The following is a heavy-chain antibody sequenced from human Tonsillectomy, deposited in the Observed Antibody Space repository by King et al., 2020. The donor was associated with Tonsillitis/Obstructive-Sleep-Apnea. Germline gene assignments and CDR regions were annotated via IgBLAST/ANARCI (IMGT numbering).Heavy chain of an antibody. D-gene: IGHD6-19*01. Sequence: QLQESGPGLVKPSETLSLTCTVSGGSISSSSYYWGGFRQPPGKGLEWIGSIYYSGSTYYNPSLKSRVTISVDTSKNQFSLKLSSVTAADTAVYYCARRWGGSGWYGAFDIWGQGTMVTVSS. CDR3: ARRWGGSGWYGAFDI. J-gene: IGHJ3*02. CDR2: IYYSGST. V-gene: IGHV4-39*01. CDR1: GGSISSSSYY.